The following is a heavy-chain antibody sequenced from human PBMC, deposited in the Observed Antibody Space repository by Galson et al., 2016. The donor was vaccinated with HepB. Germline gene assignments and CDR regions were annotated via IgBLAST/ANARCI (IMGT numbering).Heavy chain of an antibody. CDR1: GYSFSSFG. Sequence: PGESLRLSCAASGYSFSSFGFHWVRQAPGKGLEWVAVIWYDGSNKYYADSVKGRFTISRDNSKNTLYLQMNSLRAEDTAIYYCARGQLHAVSPQLPDYWGQGTLVTVSS. V-gene: IGHV3-33*01. J-gene: IGHJ4*02. CDR3: ARGQLHAVSPQLPDY. D-gene: IGHD5-24*01. CDR2: IWYDGSNK.